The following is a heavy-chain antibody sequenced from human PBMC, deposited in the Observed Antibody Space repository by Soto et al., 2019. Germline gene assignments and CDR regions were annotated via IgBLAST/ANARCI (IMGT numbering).Heavy chain of an antibody. CDR2: TRNKANSYTT. CDR3: ARVGRACTNGVCYRYYYYGMDV. V-gene: IGHV3-72*01. Sequence: PGGSLRLSCAASGFTFSDHYMDWVRQAPGKGLEWVGRTRNKANSYTTEYAASVKGRFTISRDDSKNSLYLQMNSLKTEDTAVYYCARVGRACTNGVCYRYYYYGMDVWGQGTTVTVSS. CDR1: GFTFSDHY. D-gene: IGHD2-8*01. J-gene: IGHJ6*02.